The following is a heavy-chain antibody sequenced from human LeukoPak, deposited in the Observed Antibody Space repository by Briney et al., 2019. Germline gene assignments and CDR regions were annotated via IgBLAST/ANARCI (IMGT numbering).Heavy chain of an antibody. V-gene: IGHV3-21*01. J-gene: IGHJ4*02. D-gene: IGHD3-22*01. CDR2: ISSRSSYI. CDR3: ARGDYYYDSSGYYFDY. CDR1: GFTFSSYS. Sequence: GGSLRLSCAASGFTFSSYSMNWVRQAPGKGLEWVSSISSRSSYIYYADSVKGRFTISRDNAKNSLYLQMNSLRAEDTAVYYCARGDYYYDSSGYYFDYWGQGTLVTVSS.